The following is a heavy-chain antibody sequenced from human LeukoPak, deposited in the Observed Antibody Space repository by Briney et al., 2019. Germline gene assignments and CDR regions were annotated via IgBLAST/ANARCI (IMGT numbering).Heavy chain of an antibody. V-gene: IGHV4-39*01. Sequence: SETLSLTCTVSGGSISSSSYYWGWIRQPPGKGLEWIGSIYYSGSTYYNPSLKSRVTISVDTSKNQFSLKLSSVTAADTAVYYCASPSIAAAGTVRYFQHWGQGTLVTVSS. CDR1: GGSISSSSYY. CDR2: IYYSGST. D-gene: IGHD6-13*01. J-gene: IGHJ1*01. CDR3: ASPSIAAAGTVRYFQH.